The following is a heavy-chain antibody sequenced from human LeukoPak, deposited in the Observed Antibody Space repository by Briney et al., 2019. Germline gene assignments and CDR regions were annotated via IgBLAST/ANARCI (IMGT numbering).Heavy chain of an antibody. V-gene: IGHV4-39*07. CDR3: ARIRLGMDRGAFDI. J-gene: IGHJ3*02. D-gene: IGHD7-27*01. Sequence: PSETLSLTCTVSGGSISSSSYYWGWIRQPPGKGLEWIGSIYYSGSTYYNPSLKSRVTISVDTSKNQFSLKLSSVTAADTAVYYCARIRLGMDRGAFDIWGQGTMVTVSS. CDR2: IYYSGST. CDR1: GGSISSSSYY.